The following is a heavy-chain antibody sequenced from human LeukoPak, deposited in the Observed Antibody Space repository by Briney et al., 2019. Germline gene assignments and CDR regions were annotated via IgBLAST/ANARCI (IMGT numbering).Heavy chain of an antibody. CDR2: ISWNSGSI. Sequence: PGGSLRLSCAASGLTFVDYAMHSVRQAPGKGLEWVSGISWNSGSIGYADSVKGRFTISRDNAKNSLYLQMNSLRAEDTALYYCAKALERRIYYYGMDVWGQGTTVTVSS. V-gene: IGHV3-9*01. CDR3: AKALERRIYYYGMDV. D-gene: IGHD1-1*01. J-gene: IGHJ6*02. CDR1: GLTFVDYA.